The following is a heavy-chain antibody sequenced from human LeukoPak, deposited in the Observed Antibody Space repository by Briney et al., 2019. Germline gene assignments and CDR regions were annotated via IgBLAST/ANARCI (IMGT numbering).Heavy chain of an antibody. V-gene: IGHV4-59*08. CDR1: GGSISSYY. J-gene: IGHJ1*01. CDR2: IYYSGST. CDR3: ASLEVGAGHDFQH. Sequence: PSETLSLTCTVSGGSISSYYWSWIRQPPGKGLEWIGYIYYSGSTNYNPSLKSRVTISVDTSKNQFSLKLSSVTAADTAVYYCASLEVGAGHDFQHWGQGTLVTVSS. D-gene: IGHD1-26*01.